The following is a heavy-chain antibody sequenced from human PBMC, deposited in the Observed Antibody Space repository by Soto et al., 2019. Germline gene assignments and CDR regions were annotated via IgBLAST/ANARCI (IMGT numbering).Heavy chain of an antibody. D-gene: IGHD4-17*01. CDR1: GFTFSSYG. CDR2: IWYDGSNK. V-gene: IGHV3-33*01. CDR3: ARDTGPHYYYGMDV. Sequence: QVQLVESGGGVVQPGRSLRLSCAASGFTFSSYGMHWVRQAPGKGLEWVAVIWYDGSNKYYADSVKGRFTISRDNSKNTLYLQMNSLRAEDTAVYYCARDTGPHYYYGMDVWGQGTTVTVSS. J-gene: IGHJ6*02.